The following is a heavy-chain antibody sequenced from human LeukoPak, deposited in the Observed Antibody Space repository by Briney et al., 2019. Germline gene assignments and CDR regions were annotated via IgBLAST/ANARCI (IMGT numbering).Heavy chain of an antibody. CDR2: IIPLFGTA. D-gene: IGHD3-10*01. CDR3: ASKADVLLESLGAFDI. CDR1: GGTFSSYA. J-gene: IGHJ3*02. Sequence: ASVKVSCKASGGTFSSYAISWVRQAPGQGLEWMGGIIPLFGTANYAQKFQGRVTITTDESTSTAYMELSSLRSEDTAVYYCASKADVLLESLGAFDIWGQGTMVTVSS. V-gene: IGHV1-69*05.